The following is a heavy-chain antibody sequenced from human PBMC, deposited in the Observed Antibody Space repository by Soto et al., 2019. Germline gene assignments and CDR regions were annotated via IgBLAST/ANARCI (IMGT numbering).Heavy chain of an antibody. CDR2: ISGSGGST. CDR3: AKQPTFRSSIYYFDY. CDR1: GFTFSSYA. Sequence: SGGSLRLSCAASGFTFSSYAMSWVRQAPGKWLEWVSAISGSGGSTYYADSVKGRFTISRDNSKNTLYLQMNSLRAEDTAVYYCAKQPTFRSSIYYFDYWGQGTLVTVSS. D-gene: IGHD6-6*01. V-gene: IGHV3-23*01. J-gene: IGHJ4*02.